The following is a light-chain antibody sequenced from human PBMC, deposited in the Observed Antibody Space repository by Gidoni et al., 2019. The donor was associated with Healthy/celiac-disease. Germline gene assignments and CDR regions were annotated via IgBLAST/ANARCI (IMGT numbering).Light chain of an antibody. CDR1: QSISSW. V-gene: IGKV1-5*03. Sequence: DIQMTQSPSTLSASVGDRVTITCRASQSISSWLAWYQQKPGKAPKLLIYKASSLESGVPSRFSGSGSGTEFTLTISSLQPDDFATYYCQQYNSYPITFXXXTQLEIK. CDR2: KAS. J-gene: IGKJ5*01. CDR3: QQYNSYPIT.